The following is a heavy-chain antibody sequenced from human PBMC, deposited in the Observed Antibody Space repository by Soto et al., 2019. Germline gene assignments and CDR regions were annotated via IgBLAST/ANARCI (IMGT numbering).Heavy chain of an antibody. J-gene: IGHJ4*02. V-gene: IGHV3-23*01. CDR3: AIRGSGSYYDY. CDR2: ISGSGGST. D-gene: IGHD1-26*01. CDR1: GFTFSSYA. Sequence: EVQLLESGGGLVQPGGSLRLSCAASGFTFSSYAMRWVRQAPGKGLERVSVISGSGGSTYYADSVKGRFTISRDNSKNTRLLQMNSLRAEDTAVYYCAIRGSGSYYDYWCQGPRVTGSS.